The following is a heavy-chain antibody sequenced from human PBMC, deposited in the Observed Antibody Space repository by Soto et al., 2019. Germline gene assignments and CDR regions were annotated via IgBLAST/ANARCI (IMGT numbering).Heavy chain of an antibody. CDR2: VSHDGRNT. D-gene: IGHD6-19*01. J-gene: IGHJ4*02. CDR1: GFTFSDYA. V-gene: IGHV3-30*18. Sequence: VQLVESGGGVVQPGRSLRLSCAASGFTFSDYAMHWVRQAPGKGLEWVAVVSHDGRNTYYADSVKGRFTISRDSSKKTLSLEMTSMRAEDTAVYYWGKGGRKWLVTSDFNDLGQGALGTVSS. CDR3: GKGGRKWLVTSDFND.